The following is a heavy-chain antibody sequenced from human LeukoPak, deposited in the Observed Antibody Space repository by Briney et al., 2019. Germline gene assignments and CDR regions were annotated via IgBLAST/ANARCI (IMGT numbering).Heavy chain of an antibody. V-gene: IGHV3-48*01. CDR3: ARDAGNSGYGCDL. CDR1: GFTFSQYS. J-gene: IGHJ5*02. CDR2: IRSSSET. D-gene: IGHD5-12*01. Sequence: GGSLRLSCAASGFTFSQYSMNWVRQAPGKGLEWVSHIRSSSETFYADSVNGRFTISRDNARNSLYLQMNNLRGEDTAIYYCARDAGNSGYGCDLWGQGTPVIVSS.